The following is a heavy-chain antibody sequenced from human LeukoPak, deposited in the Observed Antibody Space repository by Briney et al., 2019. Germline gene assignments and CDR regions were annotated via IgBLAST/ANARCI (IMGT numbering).Heavy chain of an antibody. CDR3: PIFGAPAAWGGTIKDY. CDR2: IDHSGST. D-gene: IGHD3-10*02. J-gene: IGHJ4*02. V-gene: IGHV4-4*02. CDR1: GGSISSSNW. Sequence: AETLSLTCAVSGGSISSSNWWSWVRPPPGKGLEWIGEIDHSGSTNYNPSLKRRVTISVDKSKNQFSLKLSSLPAADPAVYYCPIFGAPAAWGGTIKDYWGQGTLVTVSS.